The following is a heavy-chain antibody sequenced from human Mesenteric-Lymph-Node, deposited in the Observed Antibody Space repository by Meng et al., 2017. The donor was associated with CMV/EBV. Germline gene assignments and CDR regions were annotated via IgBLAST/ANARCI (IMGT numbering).Heavy chain of an antibody. CDR1: GGSISSSDYY. CDR3: ARDTGGDYAMDV. D-gene: IGHD2-8*02. CDR2: IYYRGST. V-gene: IGHV4-39*07. J-gene: IGHJ6*02. Sequence: SETLSLTCTVSGGSISSSDYYWVWIRQPPGKGLEWIGSIYYRGSTYYNPSLKSRVTISVDTSKNQFSLKLSSVTAADTAVYYCARDTGGDYAMDVWGQGTTVTVSS.